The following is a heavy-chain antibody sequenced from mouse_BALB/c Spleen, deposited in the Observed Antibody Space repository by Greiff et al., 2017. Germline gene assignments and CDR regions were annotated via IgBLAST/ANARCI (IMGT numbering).Heavy chain of an antibody. CDR1: GFAFSSYD. CDR2: ISSGGGST. CDR3: ARHGYGPWFAY. V-gene: IGHV5-12-1*01. J-gene: IGHJ3*01. Sequence: EVKLMESGGGLVKPGGSLKLSCAASGFAFSSYDMSWVRQTPEKRLEWVAYISSGGGSTYYPDTVKGRFTISRDNAKNTLYLQMSSLKSEDTAMYYCARHGYGPWFAYWGQGTLVTVSA. D-gene: IGHD2-10*02.